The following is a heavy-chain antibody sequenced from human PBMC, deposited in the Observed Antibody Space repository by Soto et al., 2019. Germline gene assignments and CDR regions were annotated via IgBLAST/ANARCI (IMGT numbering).Heavy chain of an antibody. Sequence: SGPTLVNPTQTLTLTCTFSGFSLSTSGVGVGWIRQPPGKALEWLTLIYWDDDKRYSPSLKSRLTITKDTSKNQVVLTMTNMDPVDTATYYCAHRGPTPASDAFDIWGQGTMVTVSS. CDR2: IYWDDDK. J-gene: IGHJ3*02. CDR1: GFSLSTSGVG. D-gene: IGHD2-2*01. CDR3: AHRGPTPASDAFDI. V-gene: IGHV2-5*02.